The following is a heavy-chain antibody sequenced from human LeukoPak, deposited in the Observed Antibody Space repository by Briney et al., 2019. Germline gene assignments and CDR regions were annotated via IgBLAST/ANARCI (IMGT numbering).Heavy chain of an antibody. V-gene: IGHV3-11*01. J-gene: IGHJ4*02. CDR2: ISSSGSTI. D-gene: IGHD6-13*01. CDR1: GFTFSDYY. CDR3: ASLLAAAGRYYFDY. Sequence: PGGSLRLSCAASGFTFSDYYMSWIRQAPGKGLEWVSYISSSGSTIYYADSVKGRFTISRDNAKNSLYLQTNSLRAEDTAVYYCASLLAAAGRYYFDYWGQGTLVTVSS.